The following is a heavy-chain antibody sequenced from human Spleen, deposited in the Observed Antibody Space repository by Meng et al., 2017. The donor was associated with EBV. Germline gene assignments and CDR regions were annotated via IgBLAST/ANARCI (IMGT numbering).Heavy chain of an antibody. Sequence: QVKGVQSGSELKKPGASGKVSCKASGYTFTSDAMNWVRQAPGQGLEWMGWINTNTGNPTYAQGFTGRFVFSLDTSVHTAYLQITSLKAEDTAVYYCARGTGTGWYDYWGQGTLVTVSS. CDR1: GYTFTSDA. CDR2: INTNTGNP. J-gene: IGHJ4*02. V-gene: IGHV7-4-1*02. D-gene: IGHD1-7*01. CDR3: ARGTGTGWYDY.